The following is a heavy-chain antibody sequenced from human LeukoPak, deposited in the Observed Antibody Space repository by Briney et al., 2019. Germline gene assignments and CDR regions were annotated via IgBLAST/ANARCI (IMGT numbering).Heavy chain of an antibody. Sequence: PGGSLRLSCAASGFTFSSYSMNWVRQAPGKGLEWVSSISSSSSYIYYADSVKGRFTISRDNAKKSLYLQMNSLRAEDTAVYYCARGRDSGYDYRFDPWGQGILVTVSS. CDR1: GFTFSSYS. V-gene: IGHV3-21*01. CDR2: ISSSSSYI. D-gene: IGHD5-12*01. J-gene: IGHJ5*02. CDR3: ARGRDSGYDYRFDP.